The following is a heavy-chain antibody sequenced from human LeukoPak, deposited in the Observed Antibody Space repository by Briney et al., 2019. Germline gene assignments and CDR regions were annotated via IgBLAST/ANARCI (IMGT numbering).Heavy chain of an antibody. J-gene: IGHJ6*03. Sequence: SETLSLTCAVYGGSFSGYYWSWIRQPPGKGLEWIGEIHHSGSTDYNPSLKGRVTISVDTSKNQFSLKLSSVTAADTAVYYCARVEEGYGSGRRENYYYYYMDVWGKGTTVTISS. CDR2: IHHSGST. CDR3: ARVEEGYGSGRRENYYYYYMDV. D-gene: IGHD3-10*01. V-gene: IGHV4-34*01. CDR1: GGSFSGYY.